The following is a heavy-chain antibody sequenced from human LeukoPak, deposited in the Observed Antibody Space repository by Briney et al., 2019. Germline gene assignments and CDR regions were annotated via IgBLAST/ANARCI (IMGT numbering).Heavy chain of an antibody. J-gene: IGHJ6*03. V-gene: IGHV1-46*01. CDR1: GYTFTKYY. CDR3: AREQRGGLGGNLGGLFASYYTYYYMDV. Sequence: ASVRVSCKASGYTFTKYYIHWVRQAPGQGLEWMGMINPSGGATTFAQRFQGRVTMTGDLSTTTVYMDLRSLRSEDTAVYFSAREQRGGLGGNLGGLFASYYTYYYMDVWGRGTTVTVSS. D-gene: IGHD3-16*01. CDR2: INPSGGAT.